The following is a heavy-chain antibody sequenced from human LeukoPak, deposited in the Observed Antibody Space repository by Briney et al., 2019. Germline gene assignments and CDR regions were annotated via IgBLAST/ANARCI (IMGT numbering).Heavy chain of an antibody. D-gene: IGHD6-13*01. J-gene: IGHJ3*02. V-gene: IGHV3-53*01. CDR3: ARDRLGIAATGAFDI. Sequence: GGSLRLSCAASGFTVSSNYMSWVRQAPGKGLEWVSVIYSGGSTYYADSVKGRFTISRDNSKNTLYLQMNSLRAEDTAVYYCARDRLGIAATGAFDIWGQGTMVTVSS. CDR2: IYSGGST. CDR1: GFTVSSNY.